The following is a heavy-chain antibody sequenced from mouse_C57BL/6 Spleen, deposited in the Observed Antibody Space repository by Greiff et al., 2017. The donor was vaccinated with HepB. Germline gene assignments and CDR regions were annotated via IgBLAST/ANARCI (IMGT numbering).Heavy chain of an antibody. Sequence: VQLKESGPELVKPGASVKISCKASGYSFTDYNMNWVKQSNGKSLEWIGVINPNYGTTSYNQKFKGKATLTVDQFSSTAYMQLNSLTSEDSAVYYCARSPYYYGSSYWYFDVWGTGTTVTVSS. D-gene: IGHD1-1*01. V-gene: IGHV1-39*01. CDR2: INPNYGTT. J-gene: IGHJ1*03. CDR3: ARSPYYYGSSYWYFDV. CDR1: GYSFTDYN.